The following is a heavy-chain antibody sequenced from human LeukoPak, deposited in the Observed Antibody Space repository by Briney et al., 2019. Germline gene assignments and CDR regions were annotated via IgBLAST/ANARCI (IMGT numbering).Heavy chain of an antibody. CDR3: ARERQSSGGGCYLDY. D-gene: IGHD2-15*01. Sequence: SETLSLTCAVYGGSFSGYYWSWIRQPPGKGLERIGEINHSGSTNYNPSLKSRVTISVDTSKNQFSLKLSSVTAADTAVYYCARERQSSGGGCYLDYWGQGTLVTVSS. CDR1: GGSFSGYY. CDR2: INHSGST. J-gene: IGHJ4*02. V-gene: IGHV4-34*01.